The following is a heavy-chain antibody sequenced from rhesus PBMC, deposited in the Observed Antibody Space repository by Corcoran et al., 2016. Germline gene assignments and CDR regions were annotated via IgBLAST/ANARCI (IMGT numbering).Heavy chain of an antibody. V-gene: IGHV3S5*01. CDR3: ARRYSGYSRHVDY. Sequence: EVQLVETGGGLVQPGGSLKLSCAASGFTFSSYGMSWVRQAPGKGLEWVSAINSGGATTYYADPVQGRFTISRDNSKITLSLQMNSLRAEDTAVYYCARRYSGYSRHVDYWGQGVLVTVSS. CDR1: GFTFSSYG. CDR2: INSGGATT. J-gene: IGHJ4*01. D-gene: IGHD5-24*01.